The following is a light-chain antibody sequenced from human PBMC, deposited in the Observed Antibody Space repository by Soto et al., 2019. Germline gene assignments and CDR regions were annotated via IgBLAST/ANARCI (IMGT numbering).Light chain of an antibody. CDR2: TVS. CDR3: QQAASSPIT. Sequence: IQMTQSPSSVSASVGDSVTITCRASQGIGSWLAWYQQKPGKAPNLLIYTVSSLQSGVPSRFRGSGSGTDFTLTISKLQPEDFETYYCQQAASSPITFGQGTRLEIK. V-gene: IGKV1-12*01. J-gene: IGKJ5*01. CDR1: QGIGSW.